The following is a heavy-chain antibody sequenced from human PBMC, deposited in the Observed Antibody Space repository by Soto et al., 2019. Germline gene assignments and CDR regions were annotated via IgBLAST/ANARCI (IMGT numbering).Heavy chain of an antibody. CDR3: ARSLRRGHPFDD. V-gene: IGHV4-30-4*01. CDR1: GGSIRSGDYY. Sequence: PSETLSLTCTVSGGSIRSGDYYWSLIRQPPGKGLESIGYIYYSGSTYYNPSLKSRVTISVDTSKNQFSLKLSSVTAADTAVYDFARSLRRGHPFDDRGQGTPVTVSS. CDR2: IYYSGST. J-gene: IGHJ4*02. D-gene: IGHD3-10*01.